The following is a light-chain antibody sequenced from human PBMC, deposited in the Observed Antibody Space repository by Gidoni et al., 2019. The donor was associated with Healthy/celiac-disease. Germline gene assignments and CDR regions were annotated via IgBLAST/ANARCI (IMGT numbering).Light chain of an antibody. CDR3: MQALQTGT. V-gene: IGKV2-28*01. CDR1: QSLLHSNGYNY. Sequence: DIVMTQSPPSLPVTPGEPASISCRSSQSLLHSNGYNYLDWYLQKPGQSPQLLIYLGSNRTSGVPDRFSGRGSSTDFTLIISRVEAEDVGVYYCMQALQTGTFXPXTKVDIK. J-gene: IGKJ3*01. CDR2: LGS.